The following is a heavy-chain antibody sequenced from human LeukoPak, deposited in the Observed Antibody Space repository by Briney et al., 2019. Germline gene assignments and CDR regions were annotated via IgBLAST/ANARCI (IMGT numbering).Heavy chain of an antibody. V-gene: IGHV3-48*01. CDR1: AFTFSDYS. Sequence: GGSLRLSCAASAFTFSDYSMNWVREAPGKGLEWISYISGRSSTIYYADSVRGRFTISRDNAKNSMYLQMNSLRAEDTAVYYCARDRLTSGSYFFDYWGQGTLVTVSS. J-gene: IGHJ4*02. D-gene: IGHD1-26*01. CDR3: ARDRLTSGSYFFDY. CDR2: ISGRSSTI.